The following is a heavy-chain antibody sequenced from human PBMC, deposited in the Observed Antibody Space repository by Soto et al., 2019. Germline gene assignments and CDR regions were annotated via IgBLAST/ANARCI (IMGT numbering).Heavy chain of an antibody. CDR2: IWYDGSKK. D-gene: IGHD3-10*01. J-gene: IGHJ4*02. CDR3: VSEHNAYNSGRGF. Sequence: QVQLVASGGGVVQPGRSLRLSCAASGYIFSDYGMHWVRQAPGKGLEWVAVIWYDGSKKYYGDSVRGRFTISRDNSKSTLYLEMNSLRAEDTALSYCVSEHNAYNSGRGFWGQGVPVIVSS. V-gene: IGHV3-33*01. CDR1: GYIFSDYG.